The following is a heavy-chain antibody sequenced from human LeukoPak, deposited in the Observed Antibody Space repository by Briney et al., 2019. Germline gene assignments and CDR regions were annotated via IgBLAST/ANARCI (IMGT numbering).Heavy chain of an antibody. J-gene: IGHJ4*02. CDR1: GFTFNTYE. Sequence: GGSLRLSCVASGFTFNTYEMNWLRQAPGRGLEWVSNIRSSGSDINYADSVKGRFTISRDDAKNSMYLHMNSLRAEDTAVYYCARGGGFSYGSNFYLDYWGQGTLVTVSS. CDR2: IRSSGSDI. CDR3: ARGGGFSYGSNFYLDY. V-gene: IGHV3-48*03. D-gene: IGHD5-18*01.